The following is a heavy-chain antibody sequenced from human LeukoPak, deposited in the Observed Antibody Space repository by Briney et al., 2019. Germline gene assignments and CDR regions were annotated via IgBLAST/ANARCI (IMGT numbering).Heavy chain of an antibody. CDR2: ISSSSSYT. Sequence: GGSLRLSCAASGFTFSDYYMSWIRQAPGKGLEWVSYISSSSSYTNYADSVKGRFTISRDNSKNTLYLQVYSLRAEDTAMYYCARNILFAFDIWGQGTMVTVSS. V-gene: IGHV3-11*03. CDR1: GFTFSDYY. J-gene: IGHJ3*02. CDR3: ARNILFAFDI.